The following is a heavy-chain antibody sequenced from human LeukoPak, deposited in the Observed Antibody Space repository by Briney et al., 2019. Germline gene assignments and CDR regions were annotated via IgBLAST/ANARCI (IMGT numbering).Heavy chain of an antibody. J-gene: IGHJ4*02. D-gene: IGHD2-15*01. CDR3: ATDRYCSGGSCSFDY. CDR1: GYSFNTYW. CDR2: IYPGDSDT. V-gene: IGHV5-51*01. Sequence: GESLKISCKGSGYSFNTYWIAWVRQMPGKGLEWMGVIYPGDSDTRYSPSFQGQVTMSADKSIGTAYLQWSSLKASDTAMYYCATDRYCSGGSCSFDYWGQGTLVTVSS.